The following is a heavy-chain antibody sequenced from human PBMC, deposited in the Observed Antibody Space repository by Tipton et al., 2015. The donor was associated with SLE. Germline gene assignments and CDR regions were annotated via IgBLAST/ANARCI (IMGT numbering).Heavy chain of an antibody. CDR2: IYHSGST. CDR3: ARDTGAIDY. V-gene: IGHV4-4*02. J-gene: IGHJ4*02. Sequence: GLVKPSGTLSLTCTVSGGSISRINWWSWVRQPPGKGLEWIGEIYHSGSTHYNPSLKSRVTMPMDKSKNQFSLRLTSVTAADTAIYYCARDTGAIDYWGQGTLVTVSS. CDR1: GGSISRINW.